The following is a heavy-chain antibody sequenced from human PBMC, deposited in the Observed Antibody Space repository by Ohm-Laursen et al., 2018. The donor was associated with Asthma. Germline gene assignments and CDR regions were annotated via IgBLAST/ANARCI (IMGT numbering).Heavy chain of an antibody. V-gene: IGHV3-30*18. Sequence: SLRLSCAASGFTFSSYGMHWVRQAPGKGLEWVAVISYDGSNKYYADSVKGRFTISRDNSKNTLYLQMNSLRAEDTAVYYCAKDGASDSSGYYSYWGQGTLVTVSS. CDR1: GFTFSSYG. CDR3: AKDGASDSSGYYSY. D-gene: IGHD3-22*01. CDR2: ISYDGSNK. J-gene: IGHJ4*02.